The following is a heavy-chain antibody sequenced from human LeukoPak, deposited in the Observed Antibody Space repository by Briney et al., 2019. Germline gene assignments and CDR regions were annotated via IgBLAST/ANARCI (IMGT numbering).Heavy chain of an antibody. CDR3: ARDIYPSVTPYYYYGMDV. CDR2: IWYDGSNK. Sequence: PGRSLRLSCAASGFTFSSYGMHWVRQAPGKGLEWVAVIWYDGSNKYYADSVKGRFTTSRDNSRNTLYLQMNSLRAEDTAVYYCARDIYPSVTPYYYYGMDVWGQGTTVTVSS. J-gene: IGHJ6*02. CDR1: GFTFSSYG. D-gene: IGHD2-21*02. V-gene: IGHV3-33*01.